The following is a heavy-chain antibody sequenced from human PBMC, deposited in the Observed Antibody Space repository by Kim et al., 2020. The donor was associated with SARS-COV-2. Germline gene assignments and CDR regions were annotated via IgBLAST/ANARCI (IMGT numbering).Heavy chain of an antibody. CDR2: MNPNSGNT. CDR3: ARGLWDFDWLPYYYYGMDV. V-gene: IGHV1-8*01. J-gene: IGHJ6*02. CDR1: GYTFTSYD. Sequence: ASVKVSCKASGYTFTSYDINWVRQATGQGLEWMGWMNPNSGNTGYAQKFQGRVTMTRNTSISTAYMELSSLRSEDTAVYYCARGLWDFDWLPYYYYGMDVWGQGTTVTVSS. D-gene: IGHD3-9*01.